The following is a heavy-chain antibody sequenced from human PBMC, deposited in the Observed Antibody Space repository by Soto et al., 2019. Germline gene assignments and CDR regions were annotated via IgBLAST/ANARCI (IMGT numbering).Heavy chain of an antibody. Sequence: ASVKVSCKASGFTFTSSAMQWVRQARGQRLEWIGWIVVGSGNTNYAQKFQERVTITTDMSTSTAYMELSSLRSEDTAVYYCARGNRGYSYGRADYYYYGMDVWGQGTTVTVSS. CDR3: ARGNRGYSYGRADYYYYGMDV. J-gene: IGHJ6*02. V-gene: IGHV1-58*02. CDR2: IVVGSGNT. CDR1: GFTFTSSA. D-gene: IGHD5-18*01.